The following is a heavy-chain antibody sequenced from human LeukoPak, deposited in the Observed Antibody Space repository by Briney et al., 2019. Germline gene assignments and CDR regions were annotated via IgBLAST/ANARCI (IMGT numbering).Heavy chain of an antibody. CDR2: IYSGGST. J-gene: IGHJ4*02. CDR1: GFTVNSNY. CDR3: ARDSLGMATLDS. V-gene: IGHV3-53*01. Sequence: GGSLRLSCAASGFTVNSNYMSRVRQAPGKGLEWVSVIYSGGSTYYADSVKGRFTISRDNSKNTLYLQMNSLRAEDTAVYYCARDSLGMATLDSWGQGTLVTVSS. D-gene: IGHD5-24*01.